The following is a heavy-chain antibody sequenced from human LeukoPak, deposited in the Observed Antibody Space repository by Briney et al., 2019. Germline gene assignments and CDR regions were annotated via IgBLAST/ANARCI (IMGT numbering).Heavy chain of an antibody. Sequence: PGGSLRLSCAASGFTFSSYAMSWVRQAPGKGLEWVSAISGSGGSTYYADSVKGRFTISRDNSKNTLYLQMNSLRAEDTAAYYCAKNIVPTGVIAARDDDAFDIWGQGTMVTVSS. D-gene: IGHD6-6*01. CDR1: GFTFSSYA. CDR3: AKNIVPTGVIAARDDDAFDI. V-gene: IGHV3-23*01. J-gene: IGHJ3*02. CDR2: ISGSGGST.